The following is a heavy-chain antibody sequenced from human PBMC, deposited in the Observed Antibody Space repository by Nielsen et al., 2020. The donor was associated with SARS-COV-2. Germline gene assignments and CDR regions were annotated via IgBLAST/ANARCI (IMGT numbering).Heavy chain of an antibody. J-gene: IGHJ4*02. V-gene: IGHV3-9*01. CDR2: ISWNSGSI. CDR1: GFTFDDYA. CDR3: AKDNYLGAFDY. Sequence: GGSLRLSCAASGFTFDDYAMHWVRQAPGKGLEWVSGISWNSGSIGYADSVKGRFTISRDNAKNSLYPQMNSLRAEDTALYYCAKDNYLGAFDYWGQGTLVTVSS. D-gene: IGHD1-26*01.